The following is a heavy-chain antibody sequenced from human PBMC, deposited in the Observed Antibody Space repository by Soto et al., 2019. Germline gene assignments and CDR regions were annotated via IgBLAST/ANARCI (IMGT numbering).Heavy chain of an antibody. J-gene: IGHJ3*02. CDR1: GFTFSSYS. V-gene: IGHV3-21*01. CDR3: ARDVIVVVPAAINGNDAFDI. Sequence: EVQLVESGGGLVKPGGSLRLSCAASGFTFSSYSMNWVRQAPGKGLEWVSSISSSSSYIYYDDSVKGRFTISRDNAKNSLYLQMNSLRAEDTAVYYCARDVIVVVPAAINGNDAFDIWGQGTMVTVSS. D-gene: IGHD2-2*02. CDR2: ISSSSSYI.